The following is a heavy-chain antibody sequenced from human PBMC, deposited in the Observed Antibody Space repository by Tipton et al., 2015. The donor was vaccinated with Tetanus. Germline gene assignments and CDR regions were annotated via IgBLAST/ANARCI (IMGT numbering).Heavy chain of an antibody. CDR1: GYTFTGYY. CDR3: SRTGHYLSSDGFDI. V-gene: IGHV1-2*02. D-gene: IGHD2/OR15-2a*01. CDR2: TNPNNGRT. Sequence: QSGAEVKKPGASVKVSCKASGYTFTGYYVHWVRQAPGQGLEWMGWTNPNNGRTYVAQKFQARVTLTTMTSISTAYMDLSRLRSDDTAIYFCSRTGHYLSSDGFDIWGQGTLVTVSS. J-gene: IGHJ3*02.